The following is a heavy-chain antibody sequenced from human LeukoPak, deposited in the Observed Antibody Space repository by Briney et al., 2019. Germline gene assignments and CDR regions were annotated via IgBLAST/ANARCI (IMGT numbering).Heavy chain of an antibody. CDR1: GFTFGDYA. CDR3: SRDLNWSFDY. CDR2: IRSKAYGGTT. Sequence: GGSLRLSCSASGFTFGDYAMSWVRQAPGKGLEWVGFIRSKAYGGTTEHAASVEGRFTISRDDSKSIAYLQMNSPKTEDTAVYYCSRDLNWSFDYWGQGTLVTVSS. V-gene: IGHV3-49*04. D-gene: IGHD1-1*01. J-gene: IGHJ4*02.